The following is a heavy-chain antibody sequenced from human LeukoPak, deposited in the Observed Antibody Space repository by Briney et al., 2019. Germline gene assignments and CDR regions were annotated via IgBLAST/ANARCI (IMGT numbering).Heavy chain of an antibody. V-gene: IGHV4-59*08. CDR1: GASITSYY. CDR2: IYYSGST. J-gene: IGHJ4*02. D-gene: IGHD1-26*01. Sequence: SETLSLTCTVSGASITSYYWSWIRQPPGKGLEWIGYIYYSGSTTYKPSLKSRVTISVDTSKNQFSLKLSSVTAADTAVYYCARLSIVGANNFDYWGQGTLVTVSS. CDR3: ARLSIVGANNFDY.